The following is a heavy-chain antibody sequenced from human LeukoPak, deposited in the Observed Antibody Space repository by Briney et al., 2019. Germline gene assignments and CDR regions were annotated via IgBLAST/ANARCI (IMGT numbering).Heavy chain of an antibody. V-gene: IGHV1-46*01. Sequence: ASVKVSCKASGYTFTSYYMHWVRQAPGQGLEWMGIINPSGGSTSYAQKFQGRVTMTRDTSASTVYMELSSLRSEDTAVYCCARARMGIDFDYWGRGTLVTVSS. D-gene: IGHD6-13*01. J-gene: IGHJ4*02. CDR3: ARARMGIDFDY. CDR1: GYTFTSYY. CDR2: INPSGGST.